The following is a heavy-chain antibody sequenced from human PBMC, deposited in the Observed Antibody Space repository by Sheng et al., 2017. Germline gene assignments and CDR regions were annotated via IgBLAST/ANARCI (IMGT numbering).Heavy chain of an antibody. D-gene: IGHD6-13*01. CDR3: TSGGLVGAAYV. V-gene: IGHV3-73*02. CDR1: GFTFSGSA. CDR2: IRSKANSYAT. J-gene: IGHJ4*02. Sequence: EVQLVESGGGLVQPGGSLKLSCAASGFTFSGSAMHWVRQASGKGLEWVGRIRSKANSYATAYAASVKGRFTISRDDSKNTAYLQMNSLKTEDTAVYYCTSGGLVGAAYVWGQGTLVTVSS.